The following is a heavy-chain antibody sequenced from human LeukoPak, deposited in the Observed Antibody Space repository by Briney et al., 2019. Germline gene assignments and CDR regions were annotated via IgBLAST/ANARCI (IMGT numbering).Heavy chain of an antibody. CDR3: ATVSRGDNDY. CDR1: GVSISRYY. CDR2: IYYSGST. Sequence: SETLSLTCTVSGVSISRYYWSWIRQPPGKELEWIGYIYYSGSTNYNPSLKSRVTISLDTSKNRFSLKLTSVTAADTAVYYCATVSRGDNDYWGQGTLVTVSS. J-gene: IGHJ4*02. D-gene: IGHD2-21*02. V-gene: IGHV4-59*01.